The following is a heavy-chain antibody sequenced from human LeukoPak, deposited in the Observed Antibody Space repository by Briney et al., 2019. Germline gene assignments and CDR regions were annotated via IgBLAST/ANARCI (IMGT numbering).Heavy chain of an antibody. CDR3: AVSRGSSNFDY. Sequence: SEALSLTCIVSGGSISSSNYYWGWIRQPPGRGLGWHASIYYSGSTSYNPSLKSRVTLSINMSRNQFSLKLTSVTAADTAVYYCAVSRGSSNFDYWGQAALVTVSS. CDR2: IYYSGST. V-gene: IGHV4-39*01. CDR1: GGSISSSNYY. D-gene: IGHD1-26*01. J-gene: IGHJ4*02.